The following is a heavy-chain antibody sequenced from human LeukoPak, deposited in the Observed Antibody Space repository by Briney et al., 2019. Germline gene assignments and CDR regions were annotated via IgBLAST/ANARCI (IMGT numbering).Heavy chain of an antibody. CDR1: GFTFSSHA. V-gene: IGHV3-30*02. J-gene: IGHJ5*02. CDR2: IRYDGNNK. D-gene: IGHD4-23*01. CDR3: AKGDDYGANTRLPKYNWFDP. Sequence: PGGSLRLSCAASGFTFSSHAMHWVRQAPGKGLEWVAFIRYDGNNKNYADSAEGRFTISRDNSKDTLYLQMNSLRAEDTAVYYCAKGDDYGANTRLPKYNWFDPWGQGTLVTVSS.